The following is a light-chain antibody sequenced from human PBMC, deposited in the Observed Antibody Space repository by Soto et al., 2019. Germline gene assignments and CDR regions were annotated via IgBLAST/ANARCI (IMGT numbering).Light chain of an antibody. Sequence: DIQMTQSPSSVSALIGDRVTITCRASEPIDRYLSWYQQRPGKAPRVLIIAASDLQTGVPSRFSGSGAGTDVALTISGLQPEDFATYCRQRTYNAPFTWGPGTKVELK. J-gene: IGKJ3*01. CDR1: EPIDRY. CDR2: AAS. CDR3: QRTYNAPFT. V-gene: IGKV1-39*01.